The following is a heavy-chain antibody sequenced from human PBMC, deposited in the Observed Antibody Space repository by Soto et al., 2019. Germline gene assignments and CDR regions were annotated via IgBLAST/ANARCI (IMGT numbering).Heavy chain of an antibody. D-gene: IGHD3-10*01. CDR2: ISDSGNT. Sequence: QVQLQESGPGLVKPSETLSLTCTVSGGSITSGGSYWTWIRQHPGKGLEWIGYISDSGNTYYNPSLKSRVTISGDTSKNHFALKLSSVTAADTAVYYCARGAMVRGVTHPFDTWGQGTMVTVSS. J-gene: IGHJ3*02. CDR1: GGSITSGGSY. V-gene: IGHV4-31*03. CDR3: ARGAMVRGVTHPFDT.